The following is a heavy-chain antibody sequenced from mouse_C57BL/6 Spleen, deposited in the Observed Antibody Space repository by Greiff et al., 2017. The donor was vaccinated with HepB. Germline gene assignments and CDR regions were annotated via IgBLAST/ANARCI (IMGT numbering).Heavy chain of an antibody. CDR2: IDPSDSYT. V-gene: IGHV1-69*01. CDR1: GYTFTSYW. CDR3: ARSITTVVDFDY. J-gene: IGHJ2*01. Sequence: QVQLQQPGAELVMPGASVKLSCKASGYTFTSYWMHWVKQRLGQGLEWIGEIDPSDSYTNYNQKFKGKSTLTVDKSSSPAYMQLSSLTTEDSAVYCCARSITTVVDFDYWGQGTTLTVSS. D-gene: IGHD1-1*01.